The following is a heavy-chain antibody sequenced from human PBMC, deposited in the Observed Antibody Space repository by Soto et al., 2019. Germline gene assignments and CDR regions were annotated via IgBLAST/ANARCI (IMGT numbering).Heavy chain of an antibody. Sequence: KASETLSLTCTVSGGSISSYYLSWIRQPPGKGLEWIGYIYYSGSTNYNPSLKSRVTISVDTSKNQFSLKLSSVTAADTAVYYCARSPRSKSPRFDPWGQGTLVTVSS. V-gene: IGHV4-59*01. CDR3: ARSPRSKSPRFDP. J-gene: IGHJ5*02. CDR1: GGSISSYY. CDR2: IYYSGST.